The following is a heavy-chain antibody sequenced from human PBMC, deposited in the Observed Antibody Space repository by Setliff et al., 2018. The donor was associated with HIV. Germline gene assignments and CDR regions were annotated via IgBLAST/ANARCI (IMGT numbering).Heavy chain of an antibody. D-gene: IGHD3-3*01. V-gene: IGHV5-51*01. Sequence: HGESLKISCKGSGYSFSTYWIGWVRQMPGKGLEWMGIIYPGDSDTTYSPSFQGQVTISADKSISTAYLQWSSLKASDTAMYYCARHTRQLEFLEWLSPHYYHYYYMDVWGQGTTVTVSS. CDR1: GYSFSTYW. CDR2: IYPGDSDT. CDR3: ARHTRQLEFLEWLSPHYYHYYYMDV. J-gene: IGHJ6*03.